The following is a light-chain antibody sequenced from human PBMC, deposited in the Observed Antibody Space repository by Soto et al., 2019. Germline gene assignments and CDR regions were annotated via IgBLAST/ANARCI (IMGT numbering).Light chain of an antibody. CDR1: QSVSSSY. CDR2: GAS. Sequence: EIVLTQSPGTLSLSPGERATLSCRASQSVSSSYLAWYQHKPGQAPRLLIYGASSRATGIPDRFSGSGSGTVFTLIISGLEPEDFAVYYCQQYGSSPLTFGPGTKVDIK. CDR3: QQYGSSPLT. J-gene: IGKJ3*01. V-gene: IGKV3-20*01.